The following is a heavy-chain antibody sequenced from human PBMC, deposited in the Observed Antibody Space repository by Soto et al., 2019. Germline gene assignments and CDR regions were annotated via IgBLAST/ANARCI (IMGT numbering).Heavy chain of an antibody. CDR2: IIPIFGTA. CDR3: ARSQGGSSSLDIYYYYYYGMDV. J-gene: IGHJ6*02. CDR1: GGTFSSYA. Sequence: SVKVSCKAPGGTFSSYAISWVRQAPGQGLEWMGGIIPIFGTAKYAQKFQGRVTITADASTSTGYMELSSLRSEDTAVYYCARSQGGSSSLDIYYYYYYGMDVWGQ. D-gene: IGHD2-15*01. V-gene: IGHV1-69*13.